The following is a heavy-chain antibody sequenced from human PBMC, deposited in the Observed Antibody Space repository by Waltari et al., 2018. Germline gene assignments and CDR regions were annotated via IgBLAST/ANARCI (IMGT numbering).Heavy chain of an antibody. D-gene: IGHD2-2*02. Sequence: VQLLESGGGLVQPGGSLRLSCAASGFTFLSYAMSWVRQAPGKGLGWVSAISGSGGSTYYADSVKGRFTISRDNSKNTLYLQMNSLRAEDTAVYYCAKATGKPAAIFSFDYWGQGTLVTVSS. V-gene: IGHV3-23*01. CDR2: ISGSGGST. CDR1: GFTFLSYA. J-gene: IGHJ4*02. CDR3: AKATGKPAAIFSFDY.